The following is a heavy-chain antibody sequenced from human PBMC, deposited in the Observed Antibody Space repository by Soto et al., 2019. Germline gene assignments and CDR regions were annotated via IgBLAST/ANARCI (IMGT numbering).Heavy chain of an antibody. V-gene: IGHV4-31*03. Sequence: SETLSLTCTVSGDSISRNGYFWTWIRQHPGKGLEWIGYIYYSGSSYYNPSLKSRVIISVDTSKNQFSLKLSSVTAADTAVYYCARVSGRYFDYWGQGTLVTVSS. CDR2: IYYSGSS. J-gene: IGHJ4*02. CDR1: GDSISRNGYF. CDR3: ARVSGRYFDY. D-gene: IGHD2-8*02.